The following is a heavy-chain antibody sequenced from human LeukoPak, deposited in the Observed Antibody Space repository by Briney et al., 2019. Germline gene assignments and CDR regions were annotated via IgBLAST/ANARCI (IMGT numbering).Heavy chain of an antibody. CDR2: ISGSGGST. J-gene: IGHJ4*02. Sequence: QSGGSLRLSCAASRFTFSSYAMSWVRQAPGKGLEWVSGISGSGGSTYYADSVKGRFTISRDNSKNTLYLQMNSLRAEDTAVYYCAKDGSGCSGGSCYQNFDYWGQGTLVTVSS. CDR1: RFTFSSYA. D-gene: IGHD2-15*01. CDR3: AKDGSGCSGGSCYQNFDY. V-gene: IGHV3-23*01.